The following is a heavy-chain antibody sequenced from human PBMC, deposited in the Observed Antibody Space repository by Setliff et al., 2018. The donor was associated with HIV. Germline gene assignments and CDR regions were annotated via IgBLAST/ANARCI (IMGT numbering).Heavy chain of an antibody. V-gene: IGHV1-3*01. CDR1: GSTFSRYG. CDR2: INAGNGKT. J-gene: IGHJ5*02. Sequence: ASVKVSCKASGSTFSRYGLHWVRQAPGQRLEWMGWINAGNGKTKYSQKFQSRVTITRDTSADTVYMELSSLRSEDTAVYYCARDRCDSVKCYLYNWFDPWGQGTLVTVSS. CDR3: ARDRCDSVKCYLYNWFDP. D-gene: IGHD3-22*01.